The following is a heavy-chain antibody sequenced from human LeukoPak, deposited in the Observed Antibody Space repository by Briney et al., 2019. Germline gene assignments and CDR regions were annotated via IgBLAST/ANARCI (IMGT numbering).Heavy chain of an antibody. J-gene: IGHJ4*02. D-gene: IGHD6-13*01. V-gene: IGHV4-39*07. Sequence: SETLSLTCTVSGGSISSSSYYWGWIRQPPGKGLEWIGSIYYSGSTYYNPSLKSRVTISVDTSKNQFSLKLSSVTAADTAVYYCARVLGIAAALDYWGQGTLVTVSS. CDR2: IYYSGST. CDR1: GGSISSSSYY. CDR3: ARVLGIAAALDY.